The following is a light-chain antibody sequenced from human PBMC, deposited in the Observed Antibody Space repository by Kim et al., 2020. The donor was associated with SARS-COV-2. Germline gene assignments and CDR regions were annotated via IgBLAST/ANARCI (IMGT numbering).Light chain of an antibody. CDR1: GGDVGGYNY. CDR3: SSYTSSSTLVV. Sequence: QSITLSCTGTGGDVGGYNYVSWYQQHPGKAPKLMIYDVSNRPSGVSNRFSGSKSGNTASLTISGLQAEDEADYYCSSYTSSSTLVVFGGGTQLTVL. J-gene: IGLJ2*01. CDR2: DVS. V-gene: IGLV2-14*03.